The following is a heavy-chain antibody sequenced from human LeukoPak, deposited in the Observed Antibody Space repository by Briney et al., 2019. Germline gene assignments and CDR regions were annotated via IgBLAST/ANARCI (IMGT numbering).Heavy chain of an antibody. V-gene: IGHV3-11*06. CDR2: ISSSSSYT. D-gene: IGHD1-26*01. CDR3: ARGVGARTPDAFDI. Sequence: GGSLRLSCAASGFTFSDYYMSWLRQAPGKGLEWVSYISSSSSYTNYADSVKGRFTISRDNAKNPLYLQMNSLRAEDTAVYYCARGVGARTPDAFDIWGQGTMVTVSS. J-gene: IGHJ3*02. CDR1: GFTFSDYY.